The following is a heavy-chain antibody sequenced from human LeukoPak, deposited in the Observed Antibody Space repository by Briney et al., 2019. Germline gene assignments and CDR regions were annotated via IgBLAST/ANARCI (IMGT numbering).Heavy chain of an antibody. D-gene: IGHD5-12*01. Sequence: GGSLRLSCVASGFSFSNSWMNWVRQAPERGLEWVANIKGDGSVQSYADSVKGRFTISRDNAKNSLSLQMSSLRAEDTAVYYCARVAWRAFDIWGQGTMVTVSS. CDR3: ARVAWRAFDI. V-gene: IGHV3-7*02. J-gene: IGHJ3*02. CDR2: IKGDGSVQ. CDR1: GFSFSNSW.